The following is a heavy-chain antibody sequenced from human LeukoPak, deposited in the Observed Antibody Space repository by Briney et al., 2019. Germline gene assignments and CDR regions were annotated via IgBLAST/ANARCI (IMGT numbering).Heavy chain of an antibody. CDR1: GFTVSSNY. CDR3: ARDGGGSYLGYFDY. V-gene: IGHV3-53*05. Sequence: GGSLRLSCAASGFTVSSNYMSWVRQAPGKGLEWVSAISGSGGSTYYADSVKGRFTISRDNSKNTLFLQMNSLRAEDTAVYYCARDGGGSYLGYFDYWGQGTLVTVSS. CDR2: ISGSGGST. J-gene: IGHJ4*02. D-gene: IGHD1-26*01.